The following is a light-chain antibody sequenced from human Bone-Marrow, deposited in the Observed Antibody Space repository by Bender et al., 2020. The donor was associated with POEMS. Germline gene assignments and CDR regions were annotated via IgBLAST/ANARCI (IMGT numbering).Light chain of an antibody. J-gene: IGLJ2*01. Sequence: QSALTQPPSASGSPGQSVTISCTGTSSDVGGYNYVSWYQQDPGKAPKLMIYEVSKRPSGVPDRFSGSKSGNTASLTVSGLQAEDEADYYCQSYDSSLNGFVVFGGGTKLTVL. CDR2: EVS. V-gene: IGLV2-8*01. CDR1: SSDVGGYNY. CDR3: QSYDSSLNGFVV.